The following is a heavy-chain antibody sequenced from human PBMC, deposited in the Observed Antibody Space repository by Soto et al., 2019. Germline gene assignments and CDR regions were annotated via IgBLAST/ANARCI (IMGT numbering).Heavy chain of an antibody. CDR1: GGSISGYF. CDR3: ARLNSSTWYENYFDY. J-gene: IGHJ4*02. V-gene: IGHV4-59*08. Sequence: SETLSLTCTVSGGSISGYFWSWIRQPPGKGLEWIGYIYYSGSTNYNPSLKSRVTISVDTSKNQFSLKLSSVTAADTAFYYCARLNSSTWYENYFDYWGQGTLVTVS. CDR2: IYYSGST. D-gene: IGHD6-13*01.